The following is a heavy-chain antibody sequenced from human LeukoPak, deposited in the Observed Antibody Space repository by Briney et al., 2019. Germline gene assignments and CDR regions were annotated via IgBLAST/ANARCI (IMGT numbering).Heavy chain of an antibody. D-gene: IGHD3-16*01. Sequence: SETLSLTCTVSGGSISSSSYYWGWIRQPPGKGLEWIGNIYYSGSTYYNPSLESRVTMSLDTSKNQFSLKLRSVTAADTAVYYCARDNDSRDPPHFDYWGQGTLVTVSS. CDR1: GGSISSSSYY. J-gene: IGHJ4*02. V-gene: IGHV4-39*07. CDR2: IYYSGST. CDR3: ARDNDSRDPPHFDY.